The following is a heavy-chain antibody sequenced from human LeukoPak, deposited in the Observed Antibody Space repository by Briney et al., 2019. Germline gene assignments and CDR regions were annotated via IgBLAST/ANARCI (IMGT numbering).Heavy chain of an antibody. J-gene: IGHJ5*02. V-gene: IGHV4-38-2*02. D-gene: IGHD1-20*01. CDR2: IYHSGGST. CDR1: NYPITFSYY. Sequence: PSETLSLTCTVSNYPITFSYYWGWIRQSPGKGLEWIGSIYHSGGSTFYNPSLESQLTMSVDTSKNQISLQMRSVTAEDTAVYYCARDHTTLTGHIQYFDPWGRGTLVTVSS. CDR3: ARDHTTLTGHIQYFDP.